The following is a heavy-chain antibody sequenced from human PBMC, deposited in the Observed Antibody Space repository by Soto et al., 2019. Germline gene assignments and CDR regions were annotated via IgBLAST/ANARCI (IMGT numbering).Heavy chain of an antibody. V-gene: IGHV1-18*01. CDR3: ARGYSSGWYMDAFDI. CDR2: ISAYNGNT. CDR1: GYTFTSYG. Sequence: ASVKVSCKSSGYTFTSYGISWVRQAPEQGLEWMGWISAYNGNTNYAQKLQGRVTMTTDTSTSTAYMELRSLRSDDTAVYYCARGYSSGWYMDAFDIWGQGTMVTVSS. J-gene: IGHJ3*02. D-gene: IGHD6-19*01.